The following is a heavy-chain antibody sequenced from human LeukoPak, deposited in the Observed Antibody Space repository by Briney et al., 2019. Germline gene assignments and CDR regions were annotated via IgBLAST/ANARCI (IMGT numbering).Heavy chain of an antibody. V-gene: IGHV3-74*01. CDR3: VRDGYSYGFMLAFDI. J-gene: IGHJ3*02. Sequence: PGGSLRLSCAASGFTFSSYWMHWVRQAPGKGLVWVSRINSDGSSTSYADSVKGRFTISRDSAKSTLYLQMNSLRAEDTAVYYCVRDGYSYGFMLAFDIWGLGTRVTVSS. CDR1: GFTFSSYW. CDR2: INSDGSST. D-gene: IGHD5-18*01.